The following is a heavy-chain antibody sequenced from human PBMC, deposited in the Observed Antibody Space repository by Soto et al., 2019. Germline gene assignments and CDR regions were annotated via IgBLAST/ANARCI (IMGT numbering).Heavy chain of an antibody. V-gene: IGHV4-30-4*01. CDR1: GDSISSADYY. CDR2: IFYSGTT. Sequence: SQTLSLTCTVSGDSISSADYYWSWIRQTPGKGLEWIGHIFYSGTTYYNPSLKSRLTISVDTSKNHFSLRLTSVTAADTAVYYCARDLWVEPELYYYGMDVWGQGTTVTVSS. J-gene: IGHJ6*02. D-gene: IGHD1-1*01. CDR3: ARDLWVEPELYYYGMDV.